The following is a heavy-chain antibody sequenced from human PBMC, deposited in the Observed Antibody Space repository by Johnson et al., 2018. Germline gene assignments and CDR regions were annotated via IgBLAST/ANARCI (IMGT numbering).Heavy chain of an antibody. CDR1: GFTFDGFS. CDR2: ISSSGTTT. V-gene: IGHV3-48*02. CDR3: ERGCSYTSCYRTDYFQH. J-gene: IGHJ1*01. Sequence: EVQLVESGGGLVQPGGSLRLSCAASGFTFDGFSMNWVRQAPGKGLEWVTHISSSGTTTYYADSVRGRFTISRDNAKNSLYLQVNSLRDEDTAVYYCERGCSYTSCYRTDYFQHWGQGTLVTVSS. D-gene: IGHD2-2*02.